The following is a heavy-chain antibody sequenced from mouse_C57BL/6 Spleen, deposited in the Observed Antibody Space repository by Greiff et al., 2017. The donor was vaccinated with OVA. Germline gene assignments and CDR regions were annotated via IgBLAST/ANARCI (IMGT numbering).Heavy chain of an antibody. J-gene: IGHJ2*01. Sequence: EVQLQQSVAELVRPGASVKLSCTASGFNIKNTYMHWVKQRPEQGLEWIGRIDPANGNTKYAPKFQGKATISADTSSNTAYLQLSSLTSEDTAIYYCARFPYDYDDGEGFDYWGQGTTLTVSS. CDR1: GFNIKNTY. V-gene: IGHV14-3*01. CDR2: IDPANGNT. D-gene: IGHD2-4*01. CDR3: ARFPYDYDDGEGFDY.